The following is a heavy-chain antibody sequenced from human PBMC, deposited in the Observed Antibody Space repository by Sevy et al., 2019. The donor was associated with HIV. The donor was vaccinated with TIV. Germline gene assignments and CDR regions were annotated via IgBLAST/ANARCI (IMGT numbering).Heavy chain of an antibody. CDR2: IIPILGTV. Sequence: ASVKVSCKASGGTFSSYGISWVRQAPGQGLEWMGGIIPILGTVNYAQKFQGRVTITADESTKTAYMELSSRRSEDTAVFYCAGGGGNGGDYFDYWGQETLVTVSS. V-gene: IGHV1-69*13. CDR1: GGTFSSYG. D-gene: IGHD2-8*01. CDR3: AGGGGNGGDYFDY. J-gene: IGHJ4*02.